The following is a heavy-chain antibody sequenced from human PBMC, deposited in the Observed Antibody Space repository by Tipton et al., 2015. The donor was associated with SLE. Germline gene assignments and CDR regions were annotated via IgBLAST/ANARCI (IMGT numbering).Heavy chain of an antibody. CDR3: ARENGGERVATITSYYYYYGMDV. V-gene: IGHV4-4*07. J-gene: IGHJ6*02. CDR1: GGSISSYY. Sequence: TLSLTYTVSGGSISSYYWSWIRQPAGKGLEWIGRIYTSGSTNYHPSLKSRVTMSVDTSKNQFSLKLSSVTAADTAVYYCARENGGERVATITSYYYYYGMDVWGQGTTVTVSS. CDR2: IYTSGST. D-gene: IGHD5-12*01.